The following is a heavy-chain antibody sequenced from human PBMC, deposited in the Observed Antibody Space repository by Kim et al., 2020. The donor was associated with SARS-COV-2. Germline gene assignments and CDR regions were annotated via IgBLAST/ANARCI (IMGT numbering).Heavy chain of an antibody. V-gene: IGHV3-13*05. CDR1: GFSFRSSD. D-gene: IGHD3-10*01. Sequence: GGSLRLSCAASGFSFRSSDMHWVRQPTGKGLEWISAIGTAGDPYYADSVKGRFTISRDNEKNSFSLQMNSLRVGDTAVYYCARRSGWFGELFGGLDVWGHGTTVTVSS. CDR2: IGTAGDP. CDR3: ARRSGWFGELFGGLDV. J-gene: IGHJ6*02.